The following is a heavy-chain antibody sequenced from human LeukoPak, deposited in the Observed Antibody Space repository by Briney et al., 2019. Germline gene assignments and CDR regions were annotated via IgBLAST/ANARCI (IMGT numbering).Heavy chain of an antibody. V-gene: IGHV3-30*04. CDR1: GFTFSSYA. CDR3: ARDPGTVVVVPATLDY. CDR2: ISYDGSNK. Sequence: GGSLRLSCAASGFTFSSYAIHWVRQAPGKGLEWVAVISYDGSNKYYADSVKGRFTISRDNSKNTLYLQMNSLRAEDTAVYYCARDPGTVVVVPATLDYWGQGTLVTVSS. D-gene: IGHD2-15*01. J-gene: IGHJ4*02.